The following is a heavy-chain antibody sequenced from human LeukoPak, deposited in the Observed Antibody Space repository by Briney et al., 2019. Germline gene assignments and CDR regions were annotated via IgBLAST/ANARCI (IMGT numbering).Heavy chain of an antibody. CDR2: ISSSSSYI. Sequence: PGGSLRLSCAASGFTFSSYSMNWVRQAPGKGLEWVSSISSSSSYIYYADPVKGRFTISRDNAKNSLYLQMNSLRAEDTAVYYCARVKEMATIAIDYWGQGTLVTASS. V-gene: IGHV3-21*01. D-gene: IGHD5-24*01. CDR3: ARVKEMATIAIDY. J-gene: IGHJ4*02. CDR1: GFTFSSYS.